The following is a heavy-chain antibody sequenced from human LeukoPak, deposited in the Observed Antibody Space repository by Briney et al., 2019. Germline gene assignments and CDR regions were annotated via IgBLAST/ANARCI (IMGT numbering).Heavy chain of an antibody. V-gene: IGHV4-59*11. J-gene: IGHJ5*02. CDR3: ACSSSLWRPMYPVGWFDP. CDR2: IYYSGST. D-gene: IGHD6-6*01. CDR1: GGSISSHY. Sequence: PSETLSLTCTVSGGSISSHYWSWIRQPPGKGLEWIGYIYYSGSTNYNPSLKSRVTISVDTSKNQFSLKLSSVTAADTAVYYCACSSSLWRPMYPVGWFDPWSQGTLVTVSP.